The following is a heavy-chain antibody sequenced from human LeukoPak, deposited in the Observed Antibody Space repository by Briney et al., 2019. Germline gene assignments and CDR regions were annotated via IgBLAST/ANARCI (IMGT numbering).Heavy chain of an antibody. V-gene: IGHV1-2*02. CDR2: INPNTGGT. CDR1: GYTFTGYY. Sequence: GASVKVSCKASGYTFTGYYMHWVRQAPGQGLEWMGLINPNTGGTQFAQKFQGRVTMTRDTSTSTAYMELSRLRSDDTAVYYCARGPQLWFPYWGQGTLVTVSS. J-gene: IGHJ4*02. CDR3: ARGPQLWFPY. D-gene: IGHD5-18*01.